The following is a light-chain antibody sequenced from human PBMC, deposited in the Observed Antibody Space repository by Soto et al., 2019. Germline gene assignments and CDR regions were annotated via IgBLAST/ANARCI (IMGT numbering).Light chain of an antibody. CDR1: QPVLRSSNNKNH. V-gene: IGKV4-1*01. CDR2: WAS. CDR3: QQRADWPIT. Sequence: DIVMTQSPDSLTVSLGERATINCKASQPVLRSSNNKNHLAWYQQKPAQSPKMLISWASTRESGVPDRFSGSGSGTEFTLTISSLEPDDFAVYYCQQRADWPITFGQGTRLEIK. J-gene: IGKJ5*01.